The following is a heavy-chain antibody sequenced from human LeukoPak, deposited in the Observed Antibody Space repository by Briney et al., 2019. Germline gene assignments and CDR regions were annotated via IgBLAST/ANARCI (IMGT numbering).Heavy chain of an antibody. CDR2: IKQDGNEK. V-gene: IGHV3-7*01. Sequence: PGGSLRLSCAASGFRFNTYWMSWVRQAPGKGLEWVANIKQDGNEKYYADSVKGRFTISRDNAKNSLYLQMDSLGPEDTAVYYCARDPYSGNYGNDYYYYMDVWGKGTTVTISS. CDR1: GFRFNTYW. J-gene: IGHJ6*03. D-gene: IGHD1-26*01. CDR3: ARDPYSGNYGNDYYYYMDV.